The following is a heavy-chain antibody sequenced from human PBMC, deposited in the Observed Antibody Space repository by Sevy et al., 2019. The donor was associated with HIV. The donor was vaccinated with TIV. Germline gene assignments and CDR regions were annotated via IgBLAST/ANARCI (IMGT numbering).Heavy chain of an antibody. V-gene: IGHV3-48*04. D-gene: IGHD3-22*01. CDR1: GFTFSVYS. CDR2: IGSSGSTI. Sequence: GGSLRLSCAASGFTFSVYSMNWVRQAPGKGLEWLSYIGSSGSTIACADSVKGRFTISRDNAWSSRFLQRNSLRPEDTAVYYSASDVYYYDGSSYDFEHWGHETLVTVSS. CDR3: ASDVYYYDGSSYDFEH. J-gene: IGHJ4*01.